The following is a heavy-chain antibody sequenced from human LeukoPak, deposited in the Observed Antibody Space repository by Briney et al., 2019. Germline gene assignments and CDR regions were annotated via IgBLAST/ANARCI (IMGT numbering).Heavy chain of an antibody. D-gene: IGHD5-18*01. J-gene: IGHJ5*02. CDR1: GGSISSYY. Sequence: SETLSLTCTVSGGSISSYYWSWIRQPPGKGLEWIGYIYYSGSTNYNPYLKSRVTISVDTSKNQFSLKLSSVTAADTAVYYCAREGGSTWIQPNYNWFDPWGQGTLVTVSS. V-gene: IGHV4-59*01. CDR3: AREGGSTWIQPNYNWFDP. CDR2: IYYSGST.